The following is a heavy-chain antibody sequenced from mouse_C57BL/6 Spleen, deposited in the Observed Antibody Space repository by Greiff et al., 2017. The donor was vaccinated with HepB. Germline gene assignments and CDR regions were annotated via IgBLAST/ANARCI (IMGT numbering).Heavy chain of an antibody. Sequence: DVKLQESGPGLVKPSQSLSLTCSVTGYSITSGYYWNWIRQFPGNKLEWMGYISYDGSNNYNPSLKNRISITRDTSKNQFFLKLNSVTTEDTATYYCARSPNYGAMDYWGQGTSVTVSS. CDR2: ISYDGSN. J-gene: IGHJ4*01. D-gene: IGHD1-1*01. CDR3: ARSPNYGAMDY. V-gene: IGHV3-6*01. CDR1: GYSITSGYY.